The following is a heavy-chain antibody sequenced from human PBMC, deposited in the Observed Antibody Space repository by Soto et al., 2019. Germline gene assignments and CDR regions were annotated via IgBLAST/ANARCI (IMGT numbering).Heavy chain of an antibody. V-gene: IGHV4-59*01. CDR1: GGSISSYH. Sequence: QVQLQESGPGLVKPSETLSLTCTVSGGSISSYHWNWIRQPPGKGLERIGYIYYSGSTDYNPSLMSRVTISVDTSKNQFSLKLSAVTAADTAVYYCARGSTYYYGSGSYGHFDNWGQGTLVTVSS. J-gene: IGHJ4*02. D-gene: IGHD3-10*01. CDR3: ARGSTYYYGSGSYGHFDN. CDR2: IYYSGST.